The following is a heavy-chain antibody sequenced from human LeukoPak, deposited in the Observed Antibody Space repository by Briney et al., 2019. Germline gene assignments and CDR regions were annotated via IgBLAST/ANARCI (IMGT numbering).Heavy chain of an antibody. CDR3: VKDRYSYYVPARDY. Sequence: PGGSLRLSCSASGYTFSSYAMHWVRQAPGKGLEYVSAISSNGGSTYYADSAKGRFTISRDNSKNTLYLQMSSLRAEDTAVYYCVKDRYSYYVPARDYWGQGTLVTVSS. CDR1: GYTFSSYA. D-gene: IGHD5-18*01. V-gene: IGHV3-64D*06. CDR2: ISSNGGST. J-gene: IGHJ4*02.